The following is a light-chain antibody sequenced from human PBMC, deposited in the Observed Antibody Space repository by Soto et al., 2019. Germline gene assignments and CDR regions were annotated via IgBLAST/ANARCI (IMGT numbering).Light chain of an antibody. CDR2: YDS. Sequence: SYELTQPPSVSVAPGKTARITCGGNNSGSKSVHWSQQKPGQAPVLVIYYDSDRPSGIPVRFSGSNSGTTATLTFSRVEAGDEADYYCQGWDSSSDHTPVVFGGGTKLTVL. V-gene: IGLV3-21*04. CDR3: QGWDSSSDHTPVV. J-gene: IGLJ2*01. CDR1: NSGSKS.